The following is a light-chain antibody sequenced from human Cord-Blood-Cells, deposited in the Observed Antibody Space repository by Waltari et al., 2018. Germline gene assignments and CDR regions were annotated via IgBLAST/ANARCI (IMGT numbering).Light chain of an antibody. CDR2: EGS. Sequence: QSALTQPASVSGSPGPSTTLSCTGTSSDVGSYNVVSWYQQHPGIAPKLMIYEGSKRPSGVPNRFSGSKSGNTASLTISGLQAEDEADYYCCSYAGSSTLVFGGGTKLTVL. CDR1: SSDVGSYNV. CDR3: CSYAGSSTLV. V-gene: IGLV2-23*01. J-gene: IGLJ3*02.